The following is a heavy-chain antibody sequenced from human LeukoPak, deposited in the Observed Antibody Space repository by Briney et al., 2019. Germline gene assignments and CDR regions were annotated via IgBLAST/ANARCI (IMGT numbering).Heavy chain of an antibody. D-gene: IGHD6-19*01. CDR2: IRHDGSNE. CDR1: GFVFSDYA. Sequence: GGSLRLSCAASGFVFSDYAFHWVRQAPGKGLEWVALIRHDGSNEYYLDSVKGRFTTSRDNSKSTVYVQMNSLRVEDTAIYYCARDWGRGTSGSGWYNWFDPWGQGTLVTVSS. CDR3: ARDWGRGTSGSGWYNWFDP. J-gene: IGHJ5*02. V-gene: IGHV3-30*02.